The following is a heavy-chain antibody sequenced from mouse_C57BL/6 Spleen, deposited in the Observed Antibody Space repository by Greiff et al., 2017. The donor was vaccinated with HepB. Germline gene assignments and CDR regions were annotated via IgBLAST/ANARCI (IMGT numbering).Heavy chain of an antibody. CDR2: INPSTGGT. J-gene: IGHJ3*01. V-gene: IGHV1-42*01. CDR1: GYSFTGYY. CDR3: ARRDGYYDYDGRFAY. D-gene: IGHD2-4*01. Sequence: EVQLQQSGPELVKPGASVKISCKASGYSFTGYYMNWVKQSPEKSLEWIGEINPSTGGTTYKQKFKDKATLTVDNSSSTAYMQLKSLTSEDSAVYYCARRDGYYDYDGRFAYWGQGTLVTVSA.